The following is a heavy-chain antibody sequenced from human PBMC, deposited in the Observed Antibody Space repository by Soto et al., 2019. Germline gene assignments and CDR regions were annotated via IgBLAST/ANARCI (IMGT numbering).Heavy chain of an antibody. CDR3: AKFRVRGYDHYYYGMDD. D-gene: IGHD3-10*01. Sequence: GGSLRLSCAASGFTFSSYGLHWVRQAPGKGLEWVAVISYDGSNKYYADSVKGRFTISRDNSKNTLYLQMISLRAEDMAVYYCAKFRVRGYDHYYYGMDDWGQGTTVTVSS. V-gene: IGHV3-30*18. CDR1: GFTFSSYG. CDR2: ISYDGSNK. J-gene: IGHJ6*02.